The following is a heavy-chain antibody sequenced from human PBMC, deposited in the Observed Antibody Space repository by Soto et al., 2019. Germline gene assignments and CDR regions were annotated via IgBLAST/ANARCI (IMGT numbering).Heavy chain of an antibody. V-gene: IGHV3-30*04. CDR3: ATRPIIAAAGTYFYYYGMDV. CDR2: ISNDGDEK. Sequence: PGGSLRLSCAASGFTFGTYAMHWVRQAPGKGLEWVALISNDGDEKHSADSVKGRFSISRDNSKSTLHLQMDSLGAEDTAVYYCATRPIIAAAGTYFYYYGMDVWGQGTTVTVSS. CDR1: GFTFGTYA. D-gene: IGHD6-13*01. J-gene: IGHJ6*02.